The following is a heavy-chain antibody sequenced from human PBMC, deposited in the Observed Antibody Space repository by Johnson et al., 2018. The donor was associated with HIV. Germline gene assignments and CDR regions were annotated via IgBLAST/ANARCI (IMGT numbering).Heavy chain of an antibody. Sequence: VQLVESGGGVVRPGGSLRLSCAASGFTFDDYGMSWVRQAPGKGLEWVSGINWNGGSTGYADSVKGRFTISRVNAKNSLYLQMNSLRPEDTGLYYCAKDIASGYTNGGTLDIWGQGTMVTVSS. J-gene: IGHJ3*02. CDR1: GFTFDDYG. V-gene: IGHV3-20*04. D-gene: IGHD6-19*01. CDR2: INWNGGST. CDR3: AKDIASGYTNGGTLDI.